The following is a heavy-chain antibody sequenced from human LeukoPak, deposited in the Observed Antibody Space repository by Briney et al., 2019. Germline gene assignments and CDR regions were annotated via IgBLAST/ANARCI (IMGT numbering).Heavy chain of an antibody. D-gene: IGHD3-22*01. Sequence: GGSLRLSCAASGFTFRSYTMSWVRQAPGKGLEWVSTTTTSDSTTYYADSVKGRFTISRDNSKNTLYLRMNSLRAEDTAVYYCTKFAGSSGSEGDDYWGQGTLVTVSS. J-gene: IGHJ4*02. CDR2: TTTSDSTT. V-gene: IGHV3-23*01. CDR3: TKFAGSSGSEGDDY. CDR1: GFTFRSYT.